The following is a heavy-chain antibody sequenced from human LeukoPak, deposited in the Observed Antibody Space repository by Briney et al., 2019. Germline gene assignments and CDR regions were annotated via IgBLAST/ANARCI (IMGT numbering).Heavy chain of an antibody. CDR3: ARDFRATGYSAYFDY. V-gene: IGHV3-33*01. CDR1: GFTFSSYG. D-gene: IGHD3-9*01. Sequence: GGSLRLSCAASGFTFSSYGMHWVRQAPGRGLEWVAVIWYDGSNKYYADSVKGRFTISRDNSKNTLYLQMNSLRAEDTAVYYCARDFRATGYSAYFDYWGQGTLVTVSS. CDR2: IWYDGSNK. J-gene: IGHJ4*02.